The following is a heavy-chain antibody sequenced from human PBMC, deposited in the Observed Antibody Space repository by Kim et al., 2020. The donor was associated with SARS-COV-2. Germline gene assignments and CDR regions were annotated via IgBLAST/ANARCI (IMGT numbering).Heavy chain of an antibody. V-gene: IGHV1-69*01. D-gene: IGHD3-3*01. Sequence: QKFQGRVTITADESTSTAYMELSSLRSEDTAVYYCASAYYDPLRGYGMDVWGQGTTVTVAS. J-gene: IGHJ6*02. CDR3: ASAYYDPLRGYGMDV.